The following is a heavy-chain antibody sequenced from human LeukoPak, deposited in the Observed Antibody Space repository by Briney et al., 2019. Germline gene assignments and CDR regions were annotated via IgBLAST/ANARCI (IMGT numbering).Heavy chain of an antibody. V-gene: IGHV1-18*01. D-gene: IGHD2-2*01. Sequence: ASVKVSCKASGYTFTSYGISWVRQAPGQGREWMGWVSAYNGNTNYAQKLQGRVTMTTDTSTSTAYMELRSLRSDDTAVYYCARGEIVVVPAASYYYYYGMDVWGQGTTVTVSS. CDR1: GYTFTSYG. CDR2: VSAYNGNT. CDR3: ARGEIVVVPAASYYYYYGMDV. J-gene: IGHJ6*02.